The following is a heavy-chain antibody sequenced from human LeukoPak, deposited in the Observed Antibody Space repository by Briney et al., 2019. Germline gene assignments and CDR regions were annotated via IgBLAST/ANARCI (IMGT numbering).Heavy chain of an antibody. D-gene: IGHD6-13*01. CDR2: ISYDGSNK. V-gene: IGHV3-30-3*01. J-gene: IGHJ4*02. CDR1: GFTVSSNY. Sequence: GGSLRLSCAASGFTVSSNYMHWVRQAPGKGLEWVALISYDGSNKYYADSVKGRFTISRDNSKNTLSLQMNSLRAEDTAVYFCARDNYSSSWYKGEFVYWGQGTLVTVSS. CDR3: ARDNYSSSWYKGEFVY.